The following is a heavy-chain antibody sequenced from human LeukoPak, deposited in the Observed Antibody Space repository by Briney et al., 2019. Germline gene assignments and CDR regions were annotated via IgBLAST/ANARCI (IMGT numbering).Heavy chain of an antibody. CDR3: ARKKWEPTSNDAFDI. CDR1: AFSFRNFA. CDR2: ISDSGHRT. J-gene: IGHJ3*02. D-gene: IGHD1-26*01. Sequence: GGSLRLSCAASAFSFRNFAMSWVRLAPGKGLEWVSGISDSGHRTDYADSVEGRFTISRDNSKNTLYLQMDSLRAEDTALYYCARKKWEPTSNDAFDIWGQGTMVTVSS. V-gene: IGHV3-23*01.